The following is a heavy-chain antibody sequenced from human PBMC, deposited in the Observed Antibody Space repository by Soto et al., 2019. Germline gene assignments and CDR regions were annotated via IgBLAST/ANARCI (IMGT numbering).Heavy chain of an antibody. CDR3: GDLEGSYFGMDV. CDR1: RFTFTNAW. CDR2: IKSKTDGGTI. Sequence: EVQLVESGGGLVQPGGSLRLSCAASRFTFTNAWMSWVRQAPGKGLEWVGRIKSKTDGGTISYAAPVKGRFTISRDDSRHTLYLQMNSLKIEDTAVYYCGDLEGSYFGMDVWGQGTTVTVSS. J-gene: IGHJ6*02. V-gene: IGHV3-15*01. D-gene: IGHD3-3*01.